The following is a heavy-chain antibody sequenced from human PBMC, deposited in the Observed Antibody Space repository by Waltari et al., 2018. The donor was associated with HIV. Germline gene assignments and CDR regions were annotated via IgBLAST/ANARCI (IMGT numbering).Heavy chain of an antibody. Sequence: QVQLVQSGAEVRKPGASVKVSCKASGYTFTGYYLHWVRQAPGQGLEWMGRINPNSGGTNYAQKFQARVTMTRDTSSGAAYMELSSLRPNDTVVYYCARVTTVTGDSYFYYGMDVWGQGTTVTVSS. CDR2: INPNSGGT. V-gene: IGHV1-2*05. CDR3: ARVTTVTGDSYFYYGMDV. J-gene: IGHJ6*02. D-gene: IGHD4-17*01. CDR1: GYTFTGYY.